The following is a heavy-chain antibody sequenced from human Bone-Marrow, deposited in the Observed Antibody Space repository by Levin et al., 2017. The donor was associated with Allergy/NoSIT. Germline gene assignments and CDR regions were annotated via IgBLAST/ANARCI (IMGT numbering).Heavy chain of an antibody. V-gene: IGHV3-7*01. CDR1: GFAFSSYW. D-gene: IGHD3-3*01. CDR2: VKQDGSEK. Sequence: GGSLRLSCAASGFAFSSYWMAWGRQAPGKGLEWVANVKQDGSEKYYAEFVKGRITISRDNDKSSLYLQMSRLRHDDTAVYDCARGYYYDPCTGYLSKHWFDPWGQGTLVTVSS. CDR3: ARGYYYDPCTGYLSKHWFDP. J-gene: IGHJ5*02.